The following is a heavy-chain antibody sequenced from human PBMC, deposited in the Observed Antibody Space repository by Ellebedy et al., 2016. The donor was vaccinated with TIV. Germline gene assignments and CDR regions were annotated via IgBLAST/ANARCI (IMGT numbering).Heavy chain of an antibody. J-gene: IGHJ6*02. Sequence: AASVKVSCKASGYTFSGYYMHWVRQAPGQGLEWMGWINPNSGGTNYAQKFQGRVTMTRDTSISTAYMELNRLTSDDTAVYYCARGRVYGSGSYSDYDYYGMDVWGQGTTVTVSS. CDR2: INPNSGGT. D-gene: IGHD3-10*01. CDR3: ARGRVYGSGSYSDYDYYGMDV. CDR1: GYTFSGYY. V-gene: IGHV1-2*02.